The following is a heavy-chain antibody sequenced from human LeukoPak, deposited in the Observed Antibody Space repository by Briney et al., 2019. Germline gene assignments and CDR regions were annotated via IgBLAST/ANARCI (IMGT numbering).Heavy chain of an antibody. D-gene: IGHD3-10*01. CDR2: IHRSGCD. CDR1: CGPIYSHY. CDR3: ARDRMVRGVIPWIDI. V-gene: IGHV4-59*11. Sequence: SETLSLTCSVSCGPIYSHYWSCLGEPPGEGLECLGYIHRSGCDNYIPSLNRRFTISIDASNNEFALNVSAVSAADTAVYFCARDRMVRGVIPWIDIWGQGTSVSVSS. J-gene: IGHJ3*02.